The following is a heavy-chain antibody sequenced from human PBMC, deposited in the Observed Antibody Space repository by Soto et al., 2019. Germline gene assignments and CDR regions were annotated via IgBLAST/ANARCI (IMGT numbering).Heavy chain of an antibody. CDR1: GYTFTSYD. V-gene: IGHV1-8*01. CDR2: MNPNSGNT. CDR3: ARAPGVVPAAPDY. Sequence: ASVKVSCKASGYTFTSYDINWVRQATGQGREWMGWMNPNSGNTGYAQKFQGRVTMTRNTSISTAYMELSSLRSEDTAVYYCARAPGVVPAAPDYWGQGTLVTVSS. J-gene: IGHJ4*02. D-gene: IGHD2-2*01.